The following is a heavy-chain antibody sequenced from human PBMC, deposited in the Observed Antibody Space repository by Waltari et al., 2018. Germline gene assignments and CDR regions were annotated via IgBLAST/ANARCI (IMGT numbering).Heavy chain of an antibody. D-gene: IGHD6-25*01. J-gene: IGHJ4*02. Sequence: QVQLQESGPGLVKPSQTLALTCSVSGGSISSGGYYWSWIRQHPGKGLEWIGYIFHTGNTFYNPSLKSRVTISVDTSKNQFSLRLTSVTAADTAVYYCARDGAAAAGLEYWGPGKLV. CDR1: GGSISSGGYY. CDR3: ARDGAAAAGLEY. CDR2: IFHTGNT. V-gene: IGHV4-31*03.